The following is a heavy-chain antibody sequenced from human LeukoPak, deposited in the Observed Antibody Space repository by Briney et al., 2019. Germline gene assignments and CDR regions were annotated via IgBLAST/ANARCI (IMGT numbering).Heavy chain of an antibody. D-gene: IGHD3-22*01. CDR2: INSDGSGK. V-gene: IGHV3-74*01. CDR1: GFTFSDYW. J-gene: IGHJ4*02. CDR3: AKVAAWDSSGYLFDY. Sequence: GGSLRLSCAASGFTFSDYWMHWDRQAPGKGLVWVSRINSDGSGKTYADSVKGRFTISREDAKNTLYLQMNSLRAEDTAVYYCAKVAAWDSSGYLFDYWGQGTLVTVSS.